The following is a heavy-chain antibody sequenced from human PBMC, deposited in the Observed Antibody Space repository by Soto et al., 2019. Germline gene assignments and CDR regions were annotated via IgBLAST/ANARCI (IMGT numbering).Heavy chain of an antibody. CDR2: IYYSGST. V-gene: IGHV4-59*01. CDR1: GCSISSYY. J-gene: IGHJ6*03. D-gene: IGHD6-19*01. Sequence: SETLSLTCTVSGCSISSYYWSWIRQPPGKGLEWIGYIYYSGSTNYNPSLKSRVTISVDTSKNQFSLKLSSVTAADTAVYYCAREMPYSSGWYSELSYYYMDVWGKGTTVTVS. CDR3: AREMPYSSGWYSELSYYYMDV.